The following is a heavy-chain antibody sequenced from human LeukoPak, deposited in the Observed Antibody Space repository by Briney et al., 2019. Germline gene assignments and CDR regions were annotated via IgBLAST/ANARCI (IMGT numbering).Heavy chain of an antibody. CDR2: IYYSGST. Sequence: SETLSLTCTVSGVSFTSDDYYWSWLPQHPGTGLEWLGYIYYSGSTYYNPSLKSRVTISVDTSKSQFSLRLSSVTAADTAVYYCAREARDYYDSPSWFDPGGQGILVTVSS. CDR1: GVSFTSDDYY. V-gene: IGHV4-31*03. D-gene: IGHD3-22*01. J-gene: IGHJ5*02. CDR3: AREARDYYDSPSWFDP.